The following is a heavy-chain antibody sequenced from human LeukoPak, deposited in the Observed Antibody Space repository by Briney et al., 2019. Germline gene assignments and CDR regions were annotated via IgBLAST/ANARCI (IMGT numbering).Heavy chain of an antibody. Sequence: SETLSLTCTVSGGSISSYYWTWIRQPPGKGLEWIGYIHHSGSTNYNPSLKSRVTISVDTSKNQFSLKLSSVTAADTAVYYCAGRYNWNDEGWFDPWGQGTLVTVSS. V-gene: IGHV4-59*01. CDR2: IHHSGST. D-gene: IGHD1-1*01. CDR3: AGRYNWNDEGWFDP. J-gene: IGHJ5*02. CDR1: GGSISSYY.